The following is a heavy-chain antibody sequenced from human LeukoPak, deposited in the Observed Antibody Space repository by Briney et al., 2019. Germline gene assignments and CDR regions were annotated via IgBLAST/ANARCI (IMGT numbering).Heavy chain of an antibody. CDR2: ISYDGSNK. V-gene: IGHV3-30*18. Sequence: PGGSLRLSCAASGFTFSSYGMHWVRQAPGKGLEWVAVISYDGSNKYYADSVKGRFTISRDNSKNTLYLLMNSLRAEDTAVYYCAKDPRGVTSRFGSAFDIWGQGTMVTVSS. CDR3: AKDPRGVTSRFGSAFDI. CDR1: GFTFSSYG. J-gene: IGHJ3*02. D-gene: IGHD4-17*01.